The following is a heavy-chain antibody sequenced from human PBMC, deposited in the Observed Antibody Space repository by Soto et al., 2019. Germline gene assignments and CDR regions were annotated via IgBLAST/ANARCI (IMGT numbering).Heavy chain of an antibody. Sequence: GGSLRLSCAASGFTFSSYAMSWVRQAPGKGLEWVSAISGSGGSTYYADSVKGRFTISRDNSKNTLYLQMNSLRAEDTAVYYCAKDRPPYYDFWSGYYTGCYFDYWGQGTLVTVSS. V-gene: IGHV3-23*01. D-gene: IGHD3-3*01. CDR2: ISGSGGST. CDR3: AKDRPPYYDFWSGYYTGCYFDY. CDR1: GFTFSSYA. J-gene: IGHJ4*02.